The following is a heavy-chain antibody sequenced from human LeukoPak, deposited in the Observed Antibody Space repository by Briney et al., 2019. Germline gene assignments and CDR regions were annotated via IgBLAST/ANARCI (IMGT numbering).Heavy chain of an antibody. CDR1: GFIFNSYE. V-gene: IGHV3-48*03. Sequence: GGSLRLSCAASGFIFNSYEMNWVRQAPGKGLEWVSYISSSGSPIYYADSVKGRFTISRDNAKNSLYLQMNSLRADDTAVYYCAREYNFWSGSHSYNWFDPWGQGTLVTVSP. CDR3: AREYNFWSGSHSYNWFDP. J-gene: IGHJ5*02. CDR2: ISSSGSPI. D-gene: IGHD3-3*01.